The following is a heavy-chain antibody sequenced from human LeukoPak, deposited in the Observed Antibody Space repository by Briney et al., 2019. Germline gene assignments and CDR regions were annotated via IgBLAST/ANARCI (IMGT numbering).Heavy chain of an antibody. Sequence: SVKVSCKASGGTFSSYAISWVRQAPGQGLEWMGGIIPIFGTANYARKFQGRVTITADESTSTAYMELSSLRSEDTAVYYSARRPYYYDSSGYPYYFDYWGQGTLVTVSS. J-gene: IGHJ4*02. CDR3: ARRPYYYDSSGYPYYFDY. V-gene: IGHV1-69*13. D-gene: IGHD3-22*01. CDR1: GGTFSSYA. CDR2: IIPIFGTA.